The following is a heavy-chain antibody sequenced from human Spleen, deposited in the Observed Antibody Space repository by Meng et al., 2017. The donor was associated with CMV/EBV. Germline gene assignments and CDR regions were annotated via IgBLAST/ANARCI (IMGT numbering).Heavy chain of an antibody. CDR3: ARGDWRDSSGFYFILDF. CDR2: MNPNSGNT. CDR1: GYTFTSND. D-gene: IGHD3-22*01. V-gene: IGHV1-8*01. J-gene: IGHJ4*02. Sequence: ASVKVSCKASGYTFTSNDIGWVRQATGQGLEWLGWMNPNSGNTGYAQKFQGRVTINRDTSISTAYMELSSLRSEDTAVYYCARGDWRDSSGFYFILDFWGQGTLVTVSS.